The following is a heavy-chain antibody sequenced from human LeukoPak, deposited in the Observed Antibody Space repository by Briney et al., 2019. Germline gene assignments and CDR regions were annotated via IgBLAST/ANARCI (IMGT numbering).Heavy chain of an antibody. CDR2: IKQDGSEK. Sequence: GGSLRLSCAASGFTFSSYWMTWVRQAPGKGLEWVANIKQDGSEKCYVDSVKGRFTISRDNAKNSLYLQMNSLRAEDTAVYYCARDDGGSYPTTLEYWGQGTLVTVSS. J-gene: IGHJ4*02. CDR1: GFTFSSYW. V-gene: IGHV3-7*01. CDR3: ARDDGGSYPTTLEY. D-gene: IGHD1-26*01.